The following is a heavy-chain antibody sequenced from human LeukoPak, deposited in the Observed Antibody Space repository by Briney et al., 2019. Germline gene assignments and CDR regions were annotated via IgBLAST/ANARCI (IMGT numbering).Heavy chain of an antibody. D-gene: IGHD2-2*01. Sequence: AGGSLRLSCAASGFTFSSYGMHWVRQAPGKGLEWVAFIRYDGSHKYYADSVKGRFTISRDNSKNTLYLQMNSLRAEDTAVYYCAKRGVVPAAVDYWGQGTLVTVSS. J-gene: IGHJ4*02. CDR3: AKRGVVPAAVDY. V-gene: IGHV3-30*02. CDR2: IRYDGSHK. CDR1: GFTFSSYG.